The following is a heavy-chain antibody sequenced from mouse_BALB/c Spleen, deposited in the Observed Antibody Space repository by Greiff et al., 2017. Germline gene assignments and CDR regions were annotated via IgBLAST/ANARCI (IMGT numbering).Heavy chain of an antibody. CDR2: IWGDGST. CDR1: GFSLTGYG. CDR3: ARDGGDLLLRSPYAMDY. J-gene: IGHJ4*01. D-gene: IGHD1-1*01. Sequence: VKLQESGPGLVAPSQSLSITCTVSGFSLTGYGVNWVRQPPGKGLEWLGMIWGDGSTDYNSALKSRLSISKDNSKSQVFLKMNSLQTDDTARYYCARDGGDLLLRSPYAMDYWGQGTSVTVSS. V-gene: IGHV2-6-7*01.